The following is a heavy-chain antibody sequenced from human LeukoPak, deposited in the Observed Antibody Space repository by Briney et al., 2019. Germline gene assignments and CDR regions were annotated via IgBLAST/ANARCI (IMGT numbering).Heavy chain of an antibody. CDR3: AKVREYSSSSLYFDY. D-gene: IGHD6-6*01. CDR1: GFTFSSYA. J-gene: IGHJ4*02. Sequence: PGGSLRLSCAASGFTFSSYAMSWVRQAPGKGLEWVSAISGSGGSTYYADSVKGRFTISRDNSKNTLYLQMNSLRAEDTAVYYCAKVREYSSSSLYFDYWGQGTLVTVSS. V-gene: IGHV3-23*01. CDR2: ISGSGGST.